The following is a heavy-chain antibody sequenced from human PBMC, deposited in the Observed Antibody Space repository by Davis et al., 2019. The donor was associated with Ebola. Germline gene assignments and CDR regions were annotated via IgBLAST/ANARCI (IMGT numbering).Heavy chain of an antibody. D-gene: IGHD2-15*01. J-gene: IGHJ5*02. V-gene: IGHV5-51*01. CDR2: IYPGDSDT. CDR3: ARRGYCSGTACPWGWFDP. CDR1: GYSFANYW. Sequence: GESLKISCKGSGYSFANYWIGWVRQMPGKGLEWMGIIYPGDSDTRYSPSLQGQVTISADKSISTAYLQWSSLKASDSAMYYCARRGYCSGTACPWGWFDPWGQGTLVTVSS.